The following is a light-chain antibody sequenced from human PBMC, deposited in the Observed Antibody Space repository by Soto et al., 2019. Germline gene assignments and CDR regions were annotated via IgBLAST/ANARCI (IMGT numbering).Light chain of an antibody. V-gene: IGLV1-44*01. CDR2: SNN. CDR3: ASWDDSLNGPV. J-gene: IGLJ2*01. CDR1: SSNIGTNT. Sequence: QSVLTQPPSASGTPGQRVPISCSGSSSNIGTNTVNWYQHLPGTAPKLLIYSNNQRPSGVPDRFSGSKSATSASLAISGLQSEDEADYYCASWDDSLNGPVFGGGTKLTVL.